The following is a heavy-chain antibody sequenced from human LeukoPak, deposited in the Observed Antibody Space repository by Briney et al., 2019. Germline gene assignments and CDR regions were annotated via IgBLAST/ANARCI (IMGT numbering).Heavy chain of an antibody. CDR3: AREDGAFHD. Sequence: PGGPLRLSCAASGFTFGNYWMNWVRQAPGKGLEWVANMKPDGSEKNYVASVKCRVTISRDNAEKSLFLQMNSLRADDTAVYYCAREDGAFHDWGQGTLVTVSS. V-gene: IGHV3-7*05. J-gene: IGHJ4*02. CDR1: GFTFGNYW. D-gene: IGHD5-24*01. CDR2: MKPDGSEK.